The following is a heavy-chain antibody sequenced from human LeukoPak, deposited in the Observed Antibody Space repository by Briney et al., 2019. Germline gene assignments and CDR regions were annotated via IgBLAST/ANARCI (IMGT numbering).Heavy chain of an antibody. CDR2: IYHSGIT. J-gene: IGHJ4*02. CDR3: ARDGRDGYKAFDY. CDR1: GGSISSTNW. V-gene: IGHV4-4*02. D-gene: IGHD5-24*01. Sequence: SGTLSLTCAVSGGSISSTNWWSWVRQPPGKGLEWIGEIYHSGITNYNPSLKSRVTISVDKSKNQFSLYLSSVTAADTAVYYCARDGRDGYKAFDYWGQGTLVTVSS.